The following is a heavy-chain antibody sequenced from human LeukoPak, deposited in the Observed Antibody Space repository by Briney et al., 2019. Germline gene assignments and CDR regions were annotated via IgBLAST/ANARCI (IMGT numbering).Heavy chain of an antibody. CDR2: IRYDGSNT. D-gene: IGHD2/OR15-2a*01. V-gene: IGHV3-30*02. CDR1: GFNFSNYG. J-gene: IGHJ4*02. CDR3: AKDGTSYYYIYY. Sequence: LTGGSLRLSCAASGFNFSNYGMHWVRQAPGKGLEWLAFIRYDGSNTYYADSVKGRFTVSRDDSKNTLYLQMNSLRGDDTAVYYCAKDGTSYYYIYYWGQGTLVTVSS.